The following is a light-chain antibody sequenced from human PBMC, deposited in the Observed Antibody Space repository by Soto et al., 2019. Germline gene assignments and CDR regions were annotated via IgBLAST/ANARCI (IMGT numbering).Light chain of an antibody. J-gene: IGKJ5*01. CDR2: AAS. CDR3: QQRAGSST. V-gene: IGKV3-15*01. CDR1: QNIGGN. Sequence: EIEMTQSPAALSVSPGHSVTHSCRSSQNIGGNLAWYQQRPGQSPRLLIYAASDRATGVPARFSGSGSGTDFTLTISSLEPEDFAVYYCQQRAGSSTFGQGTRLEIK.